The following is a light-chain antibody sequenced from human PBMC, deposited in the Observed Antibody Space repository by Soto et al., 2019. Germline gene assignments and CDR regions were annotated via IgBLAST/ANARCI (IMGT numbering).Light chain of an antibody. J-gene: IGLJ1*01. V-gene: IGLV2-14*01. CDR2: EVT. Sequence: QSGLTQPASVSGSPGQSITISCTGTSSDIGSYDYVSWYQQHPGKAPNLIIYEVTDRPSGVSSRFSGSKSGNTASLTISGLQAEDEADYYCSSFTSTSTRLFGSGTKVTVL. CDR1: SSDIGSYDY. CDR3: SSFTSTSTRL.